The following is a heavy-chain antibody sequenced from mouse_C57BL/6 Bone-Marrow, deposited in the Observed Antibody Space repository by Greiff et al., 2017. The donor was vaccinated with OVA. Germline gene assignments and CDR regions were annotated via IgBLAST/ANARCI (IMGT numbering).Heavy chain of an antibody. J-gene: IGHJ1*03. Sequence: EVKLVESGGGLVKPGGSLKLSCAASGFTFSDYGMHWVRQAPEKGLEWVAYISSGSSTIYYADTVKGRFTISRDNAKNTLCLQMTSLRSEDSAMYDCARSNCWYFDVGGTGTTVTVSS. CDR1: GFTFSDYG. V-gene: IGHV5-17*01. CDR3: ARSNCWYFDV. D-gene: IGHD4-1*02. CDR2: ISSGSSTI.